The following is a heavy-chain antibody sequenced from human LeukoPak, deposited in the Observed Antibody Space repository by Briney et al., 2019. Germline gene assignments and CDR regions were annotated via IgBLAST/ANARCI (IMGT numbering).Heavy chain of an antibody. J-gene: IGHJ5*02. CDR1: GVSFSGYY. V-gene: IGHV4-34*01. Sequence: SETLSLTCAGYGVSFSGYYWSWIPQPPGKGLEWIGEINHSGSTNYNPSLKSRVTISVDTSKNQFSLKLSSVTAADTAVYYCACWNRHLLNWFDPWGQGTLVTVSS. D-gene: IGHD1-1*01. CDR2: INHSGST. CDR3: ACWNRHLLNWFDP.